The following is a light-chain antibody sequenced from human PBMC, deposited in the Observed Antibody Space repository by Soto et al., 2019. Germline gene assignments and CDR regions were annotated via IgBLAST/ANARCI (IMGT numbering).Light chain of an antibody. CDR3: QQYGSSPLT. V-gene: IGKV3-20*01. CDR1: QSVSSNF. J-gene: IGKJ1*01. Sequence: EIVMTQSPGTLSLSPGERATLSCRASQSVSSNFLAWYQQIPGQAPRLLIYGASSRATGIPDRFSGSGSGTDFTLTISSTEPEDFAVYYCQQYGSSPLTFGQGTKVELK. CDR2: GAS.